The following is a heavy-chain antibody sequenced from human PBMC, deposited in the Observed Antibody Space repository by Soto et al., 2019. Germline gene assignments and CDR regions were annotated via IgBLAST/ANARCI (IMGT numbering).Heavy chain of an antibody. CDR3: AKESVVVPVAMDY. J-gene: IGHJ4*02. D-gene: IGHD2-2*01. Sequence: EVQLLESGGGLVQRGGSLRLSCAASGFTFTSYAMSWVRQAPGKGLEWVSGISGSGARTYYADSVKGRFTVSRDNSKNTLYLQMNSLRAEDTAVHYCAKESVVVPVAMDYWGQGTLVTVSS. CDR1: GFTFTSYA. V-gene: IGHV3-23*01. CDR2: ISGSGART.